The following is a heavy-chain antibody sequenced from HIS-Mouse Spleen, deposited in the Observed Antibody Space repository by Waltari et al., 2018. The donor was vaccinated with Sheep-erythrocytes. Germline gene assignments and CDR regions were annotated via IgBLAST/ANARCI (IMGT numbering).Heavy chain of an antibody. CDR2: IYYSGST. CDR1: GGSISSYY. D-gene: IGHD1-26*01. V-gene: IGHV4-59*08. Sequence: QVQLQESGPGLVKPSETLSLTCTVSGGSISSYYWSWIRQPPGKGLEWIGYIYYSGSTNYNPSLKSRVTISVDTSKNQFSLKLGSVTAADTAVYYCARLELGQFDYWGQGTLVTVSS. J-gene: IGHJ4*02. CDR3: ARLELGQFDY.